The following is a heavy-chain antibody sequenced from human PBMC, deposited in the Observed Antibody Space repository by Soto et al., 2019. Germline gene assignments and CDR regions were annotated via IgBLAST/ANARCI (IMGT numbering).Heavy chain of an antibody. J-gene: IGHJ5*02. CDR1: GGSFSGYY. Sequence: QVQLQQWGAGLLKPSETLSLTCAVYGGSFSGYYWSWIRQPPGKGLEWIWEINHSGSTNYNPSLKSRVTISVDTSKNQFSLKLSSVTAADTAVYYCARGGGRIVVVPAAMGWFDPWGQGTLVTVSS. CDR2: INHSGST. V-gene: IGHV4-34*01. CDR3: ARGGGRIVVVPAAMGWFDP. D-gene: IGHD2-2*01.